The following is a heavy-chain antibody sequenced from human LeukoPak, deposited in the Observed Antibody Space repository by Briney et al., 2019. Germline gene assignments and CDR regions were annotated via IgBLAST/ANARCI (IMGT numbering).Heavy chain of an antibody. CDR3: ARGSGDIVVVPAALSRITDWYFDL. D-gene: IGHD2-2*01. CDR2: IIPIFGTA. V-gene: IGHV1-69*06. CDR1: GGTFSSYA. Sequence: GASVKVSCKASGGTFSSYAISWVRQAPGQGLEWMGGIIPIFGTANYAQEFQGRVTITADKSTSTAYMELSSLRSEDTAVYYCARGSGDIVVVPAALSRITDWYFDLWGRGTLVTVSS. J-gene: IGHJ2*01.